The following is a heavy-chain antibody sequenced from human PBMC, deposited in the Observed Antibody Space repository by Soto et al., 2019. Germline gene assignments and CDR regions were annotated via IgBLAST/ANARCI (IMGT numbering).Heavy chain of an antibody. CDR3: AKDRIYGAPDRNYMDV. V-gene: IGHV3-23*01. Sequence: EVQLLESGGGLVQPGGSLRLSCAASGFTFSSYAMSWVRQAPGKGLEWVSAISGSGGSTYYADSVKGRFTISRDNSKNTRYLQMNSLRAEDTAVYYCAKDRIYGAPDRNYMDVWGKGTTVTVSS. J-gene: IGHJ6*03. CDR2: ISGSGGST. D-gene: IGHD4-17*01. CDR1: GFTFSSYA.